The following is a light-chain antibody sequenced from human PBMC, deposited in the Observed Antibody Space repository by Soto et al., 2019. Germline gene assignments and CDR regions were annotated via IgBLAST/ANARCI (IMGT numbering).Light chain of an antibody. V-gene: IGLV1-40*01. CDR3: QSYDSSLGTYFV. CDR1: NSNIGAGYD. Sequence: QLVLTQPPSVSGAPGQRVTISCTGSNSNIGAGYDVHWYQQLPATAPKLLIYGNSNRPSGVPDRFSGSKSGTSASLAITGLQAEDEADYYCQSYDSSLGTYFVFGTGTKLTVL. J-gene: IGLJ1*01. CDR2: GNS.